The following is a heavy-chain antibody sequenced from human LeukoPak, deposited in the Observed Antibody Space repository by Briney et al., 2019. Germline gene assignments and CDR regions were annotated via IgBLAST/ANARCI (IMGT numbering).Heavy chain of an antibody. V-gene: IGHV1-2*02. CDR3: VRDMIAAAGAGG. CDR1: GYTFTDYS. Sequence: ASVKVSCKASGYTFTDYSMHWVRQAPGHGLERMGWINPNSGGTDYAQKFQGRVTMTRVTSISTAYLEVTRLTSDDTAVYFCVRDMIAAAGAGGWGQGTLVTVSS. D-gene: IGHD6-13*01. CDR2: INPNSGGT. J-gene: IGHJ4*02.